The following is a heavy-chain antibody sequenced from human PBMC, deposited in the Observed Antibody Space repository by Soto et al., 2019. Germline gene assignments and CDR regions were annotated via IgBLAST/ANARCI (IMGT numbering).Heavy chain of an antibody. CDR3: ARDLNPGTGDY. J-gene: IGHJ4*02. V-gene: IGHV4-30-4*01. Sequence: SETLSLTCSVSGASLISGEHYWSWIRQAPGKGLEWIGLIYYTGITDYNPSLKSRVAISVDTSENQFSLTLSSVTAADTAVYYCARDLNPGTGDYWGQGTLVTVSS. D-gene: IGHD1-1*01. CDR1: GASLISGEHY. CDR2: IYYTGIT.